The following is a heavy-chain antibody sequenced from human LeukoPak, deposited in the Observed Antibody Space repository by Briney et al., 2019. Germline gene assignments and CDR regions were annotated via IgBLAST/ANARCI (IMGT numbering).Heavy chain of an antibody. CDR2: INPTSGVT. Sequence: GASVEVSCKASGYTFSDSYMHWVRQAPGQGLEWMGWINPTSGVTKCAEKFQGRVTMTRDTSIRTAYMEMSRLRSDDTALYYCARDLYSGTYGRWGQGTLVTVSS. J-gene: IGHJ4*02. D-gene: IGHD1-26*01. V-gene: IGHV1-2*02. CDR3: ARDLYSGTYGR. CDR1: GYTFSDSY.